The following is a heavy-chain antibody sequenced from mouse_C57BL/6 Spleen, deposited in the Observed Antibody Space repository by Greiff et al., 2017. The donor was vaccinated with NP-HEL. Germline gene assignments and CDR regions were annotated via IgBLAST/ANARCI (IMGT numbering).Heavy chain of an antibody. J-gene: IGHJ2*01. D-gene: IGHD2-13*01. Sequence: EVRLVESGGGLVKPGGSLKLSCAASGFTFSSYTMSWVRQTPEKRLEWVATISGGGGNTYYPDSVKGRFTISRDNAKNTLYLQMSSLRSEDTALYYCARRGDSLFDYWGQGTTLTVSS. CDR2: ISGGGGNT. CDR1: GFTFSSYT. CDR3: ARRGDSLFDY. V-gene: IGHV5-9*01.